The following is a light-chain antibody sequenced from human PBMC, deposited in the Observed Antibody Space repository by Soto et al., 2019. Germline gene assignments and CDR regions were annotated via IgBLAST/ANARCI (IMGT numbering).Light chain of an antibody. CDR3: QQSYSTPQT. CDR2: LSS. Sequence: DIQRTQSPASLSASVGERVTITCRSSQSISSYLNWYQQKPGTAPKFLIYLSSTLQSGVPSRFSGSGSGTDFTLTINNLQPEDFATYYCQQSYSTPQTFGQGTKVEIK. J-gene: IGKJ1*01. V-gene: IGKV1-39*01. CDR1: QSISSY.